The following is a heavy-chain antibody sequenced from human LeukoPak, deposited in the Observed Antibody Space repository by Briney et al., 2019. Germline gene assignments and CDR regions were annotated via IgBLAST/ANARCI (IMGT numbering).Heavy chain of an antibody. CDR3: TTGGGTSDF. D-gene: IGHD1-1*01. Sequence: GGSLRLSCAASGFTFTNAWMSWVRQAPGKGLELVGRIRGKTEGGTTDYAAPVKGRFTISRDDSKNTLFLQMNSLKTEDTALYYCTTGGGTSDFWGQGTLVTVSS. V-gene: IGHV3-15*01. J-gene: IGHJ4*02. CDR1: GFTFTNAW. CDR2: IRGKTEGGTT.